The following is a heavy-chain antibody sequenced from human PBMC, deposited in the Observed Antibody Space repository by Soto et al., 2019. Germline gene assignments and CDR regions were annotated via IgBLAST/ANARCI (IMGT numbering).Heavy chain of an antibody. J-gene: IGHJ5*02. D-gene: IGHD4-17*01. V-gene: IGHV3-30-3*01. CDR1: GFTFSSYA. CDR3: AAENCYSDYGWFDA. Sequence: GGSLRLSCAASGFTFSSYAMHWVRQAPGKGLEWVAVISYDGSNKYYADSVKGRFTISRDNSKNTLYLQMNSLRAEDTAVYYCAAENCYSDYGWFDAWGQGTPVTVSS. CDR2: ISYDGSNK.